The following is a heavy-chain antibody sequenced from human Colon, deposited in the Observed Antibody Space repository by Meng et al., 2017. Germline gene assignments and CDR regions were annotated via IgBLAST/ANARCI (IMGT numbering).Heavy chain of an antibody. CDR2: IYENAYT. CDR3: ARGYRVSTYFAY. Sequence: QLQLQESGSRLVKPSQTLSLTCAVSGDSVTTTLSSWSWIRQSPGKGLEWIGNIYENAYTDYSPSLRSRVTISVDRSNNQFSLNLNSVTAADTAVYFCARGYRVSTYFAYWGQGILVTVSS. J-gene: IGHJ4*02. D-gene: IGHD4-17*01. CDR1: GDSVTTTLSS. V-gene: IGHV4-30-2*06.